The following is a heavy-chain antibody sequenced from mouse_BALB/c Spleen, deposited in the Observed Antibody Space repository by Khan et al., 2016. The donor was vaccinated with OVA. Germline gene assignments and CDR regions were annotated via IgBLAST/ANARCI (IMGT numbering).Heavy chain of an antibody. Sequence: VQLQQSGAELVKPGASVKLSCKASGYTFTSYYMYWVKQRPGQGLEWIGEINPSDGDTNFNEKFKSKATLTVDKSSSTAYMQLSSLTSEDSAVYYGTRSGYGTFAYWGQGTLVIVSA. CDR3: TRSGYGTFAY. V-gene: IGHV1S81*02. CDR1: GYTFTSYY. CDR2: INPSDGDT. D-gene: IGHD2-1*01. J-gene: IGHJ3*01.